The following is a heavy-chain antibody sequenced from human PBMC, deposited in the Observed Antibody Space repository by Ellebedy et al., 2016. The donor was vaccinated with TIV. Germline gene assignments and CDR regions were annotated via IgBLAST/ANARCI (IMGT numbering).Heavy chain of an antibody. CDR3: ARDRFGVPFRYADY. CDR2: INPDSGGT. Sequence: AASVKVSCKASGYIFTNIYLHWARHAPAQGLEWMGWINPDSGGTNYARNFPGRVTMTKDTSISTAYMELSGLRSDATAVYYCARDRFGVPFRYADYWGQGTQVTVSS. CDR1: GYIFTNIY. V-gene: IGHV1-2*02. J-gene: IGHJ4*02. D-gene: IGHD3-16*01.